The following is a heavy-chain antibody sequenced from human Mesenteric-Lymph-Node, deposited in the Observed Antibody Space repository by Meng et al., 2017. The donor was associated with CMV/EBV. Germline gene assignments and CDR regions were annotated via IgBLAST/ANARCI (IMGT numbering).Heavy chain of an antibody. Sequence: ASVKVSCKASGYTFNSYYIHWVRQAPGQGLEWMGIINPDGGRTIYAEKIQGRVAMTRDTSTSTVYMDLRSLRSDNTAVYYCARYYDSSGLYYEDFDYWGQGTPVTVSS. D-gene: IGHD3-22*01. V-gene: IGHV1-46*02. J-gene: IGHJ4*02. CDR1: GYTFNSYY. CDR2: INPDGGRT. CDR3: ARYYDSSGLYYEDFDY.